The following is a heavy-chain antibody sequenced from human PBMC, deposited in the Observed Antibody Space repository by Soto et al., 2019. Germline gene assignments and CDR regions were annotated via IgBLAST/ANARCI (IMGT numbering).Heavy chain of an antibody. V-gene: IGHV3-74*01. CDR2: INSDGSST. CDR3: ARLFYGSGSPFDP. CDR1: GFTFSSYW. J-gene: IGHJ5*02. D-gene: IGHD3-10*01. Sequence: GGSLRLSCTASGFTFSSYWMHWVRQAPGKGLVWVSRINSDGSSTSYADSVKGRFTISRDNAKNTLYLQMNSLRAEDTAVYYCARLFYGSGSPFDPWGQGTLVTVSS.